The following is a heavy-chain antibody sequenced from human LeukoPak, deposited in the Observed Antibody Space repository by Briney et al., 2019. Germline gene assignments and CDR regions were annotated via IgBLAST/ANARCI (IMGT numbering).Heavy chain of an antibody. CDR1: GGTFSSYA. CDR2: IIPIFGTA. V-gene: IGHV1-69*05. CDR3: AKDPLGRGSYYYYMDV. J-gene: IGHJ6*03. D-gene: IGHD1-26*01. Sequence: ASVKVSCKASGGTFSSYAISWVRQAPGQGLEWMGGIIPIFGTANYAQKFQGRVTITTDESTSTAYMELSSLRSEDTAVYYCAKDPLGRGSYYYYMDVWGKGTTVTVSS.